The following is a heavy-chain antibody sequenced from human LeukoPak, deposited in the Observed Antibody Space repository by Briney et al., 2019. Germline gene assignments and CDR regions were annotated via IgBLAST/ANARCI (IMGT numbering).Heavy chain of an antibody. CDR1: GFTFSSYA. CDR3: AKDNDIVVVPAAIRGAFDI. J-gene: IGHJ3*02. V-gene: IGHV3-23*01. Sequence: PGGSLRLSCAASGFTFSSYAMSWVRQAPGKGLEWVSAISGSGGSTYYADSVKGRFTISRDNSKNTLYLQMNSLRAEDTAVYYCAKDNDIVVVPAAIRGAFDIWGQGTMVTVSS. CDR2: ISGSGGST. D-gene: IGHD2-2*01.